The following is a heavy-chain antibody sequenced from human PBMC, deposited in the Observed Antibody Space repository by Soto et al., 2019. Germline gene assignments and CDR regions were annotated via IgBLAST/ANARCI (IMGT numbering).Heavy chain of an antibody. D-gene: IGHD6-19*01. CDR1: AFTFSSYA. Sequence: GGSLRLSCAASAFTFSSYAMHWVRQAPGRGLEYVSAISSNGGNTYYANSVKGRFTISRDNSKNTLYLQMGSLRAEDMAMYYCAREAAGFPRYYFDYWGQGTLVTSPQ. V-gene: IGHV3-64*01. CDR2: ISSNGGNT. J-gene: IGHJ4*02. CDR3: AREAAGFPRYYFDY.